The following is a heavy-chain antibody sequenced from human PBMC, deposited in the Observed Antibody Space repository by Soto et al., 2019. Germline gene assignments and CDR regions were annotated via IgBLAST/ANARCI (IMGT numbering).Heavy chain of an antibody. CDR3: AKAYYDSSGYQVSYNWFDP. D-gene: IGHD3-22*01. Sequence: GGSLRLSCAASGFTFSSYAMSWVRQAPGKGLEWVSAISGSGGSTYYADSVKGRFTISRDNSKNTLYLQMNSLRAEDTAVYYCAKAYYDSSGYQVSYNWFDPWGQGTLVTVSS. V-gene: IGHV3-23*01. J-gene: IGHJ5*02. CDR2: ISGSGGST. CDR1: GFTFSSYA.